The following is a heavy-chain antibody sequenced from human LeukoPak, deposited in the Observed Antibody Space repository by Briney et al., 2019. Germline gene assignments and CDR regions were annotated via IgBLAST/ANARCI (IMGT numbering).Heavy chain of an antibody. CDR1: GYTFTSYY. Sequence: ASVKVSCKASGYTFTSYYMHWVRQAPGQGLEWMGIINSSGGSTSYAQKFQGRVTMTRDTSTSTIYMELSSLRSEDTAVYYCARSVLGQFDPWGQGTLVTVSS. CDR2: INSSGGST. J-gene: IGHJ5*02. V-gene: IGHV1-46*01. D-gene: IGHD1-26*01. CDR3: ARSVLGQFDP.